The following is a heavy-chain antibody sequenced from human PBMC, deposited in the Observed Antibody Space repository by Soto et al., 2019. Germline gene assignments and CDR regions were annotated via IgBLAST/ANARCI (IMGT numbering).Heavy chain of an antibody. CDR3: AKGYDFLSGYFSWFDP. CDR2: ISYDGSNK. D-gene: IGHD3-3*01. CDR1: GFTFSSYG. Sequence: QVQLVESGGGVVQPGRSLRLSCAASGFTFSSYGMHWVRQAPGKGLEWVAVISYDGSNKYYADSVKGRFTISRDNSKNTLDLQMNSLRADDTAVYYCAKGYDFLSGYFSWFDPWGQGTLVTVSS. V-gene: IGHV3-30*18. J-gene: IGHJ5*02.